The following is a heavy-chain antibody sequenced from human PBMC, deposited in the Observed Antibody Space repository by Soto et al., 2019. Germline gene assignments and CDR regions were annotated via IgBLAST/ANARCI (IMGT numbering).Heavy chain of an antibody. CDR2: ISSSGDNT. V-gene: IGHV3-23*01. CDR1: GFTFRNYA. Sequence: GGSLRLSCAASGFTFRNYAMTWVRQAPGKGLEWVSGISSSGDNTYYPSSVRGRFTISRDNSKDTLFLQMSSLRAEDTATYYCAKFKGGVNDGLDIWGQGTMFTVSS. CDR3: AKFKGGVNDGLDI. D-gene: IGHD6-25*01. J-gene: IGHJ3*02.